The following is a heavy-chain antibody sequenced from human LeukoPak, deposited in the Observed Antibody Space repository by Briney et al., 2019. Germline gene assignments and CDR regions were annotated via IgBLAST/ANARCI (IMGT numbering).Heavy chain of an antibody. J-gene: IGHJ3*02. Sequence: PGGSLRLSCAASGFTFRDYGMHWVRQAPGKGLEWVAVIWDDGRNKYYADSVKGRFTISRDNSKSTLCLQMNSLRAEDTAVYYCARAEVPAAIKSGAFDIWGQGTMVTVSS. CDR2: IWDDGRNK. D-gene: IGHD2-2*01. CDR1: GFTFRDYG. CDR3: ARAEVPAAIKSGAFDI. V-gene: IGHV3-33*01.